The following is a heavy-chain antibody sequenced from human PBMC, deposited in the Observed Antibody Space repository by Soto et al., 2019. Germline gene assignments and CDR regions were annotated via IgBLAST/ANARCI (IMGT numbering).Heavy chain of an antibody. J-gene: IGHJ3*02. CDR3: TRTAHFTSAFDI. V-gene: IGHV3-13*01. CDR1: GFTFSTYD. Sequence: GGSLRLSCAASGFTFSTYDMHWVLQPPGEGLQWVANINVAGNTYYPVSVKGRFTISRDNAKNSLYLHINTLRAEDTAVYYCTRTAHFTSAFDIWGLGTMVTVSS. D-gene: IGHD3-3*02. CDR2: INVAGNT.